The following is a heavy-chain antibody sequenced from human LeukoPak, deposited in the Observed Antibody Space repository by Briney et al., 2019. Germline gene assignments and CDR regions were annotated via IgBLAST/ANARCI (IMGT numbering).Heavy chain of an antibody. CDR1: GFTFSSHA. D-gene: IGHD1-26*01. CDR3: AVAGGIVGATFDY. Sequence: PGGSLRLSCAASGFTFSSHAMSWVRQAPGKGLESVSAISGSGCSTYYADSVKGRFTISRDNSKNTLYLQMNSLGAEDTAVYYCAVAGGIVGATFDYWGQGTLVTVSS. V-gene: IGHV3-23*01. J-gene: IGHJ4*02. CDR2: ISGSGCST.